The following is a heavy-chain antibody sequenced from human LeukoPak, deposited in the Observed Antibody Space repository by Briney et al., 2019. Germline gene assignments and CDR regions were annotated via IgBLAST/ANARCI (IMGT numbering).Heavy chain of an antibody. V-gene: IGHV3-9*01. CDR1: GFTFDDYA. CDR2: ISWNSGSI. D-gene: IGHD3-22*01. Sequence: PGGSLRLSCAASGFTFDDYAMHWVRQAPGKGLECVSGISWNSGSIGYADSVKGRFTISRDNAKNSLYLQMNSLRAEDTALYYCAKGEYYYDSSGYPIDYWGQGTLVTVSS. J-gene: IGHJ4*02. CDR3: AKGEYYYDSSGYPIDY.